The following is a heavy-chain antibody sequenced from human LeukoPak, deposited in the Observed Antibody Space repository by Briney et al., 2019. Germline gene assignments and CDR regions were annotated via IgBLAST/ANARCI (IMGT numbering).Heavy chain of an antibody. J-gene: IGHJ4*02. CDR3: ARARESMATAGSYFDY. Sequence: PSETLSLTCAVSGGSISSGDYSWSWIRQPPGSGLEWIGYIWHSGHTNYNPSLRSRVTISLARSNNQFSLRLSSVTAADTAVYYCARARESMATAGSYFDYWGQETLVTVSS. CDR2: IWHSGHT. V-gene: IGHV4-30-2*01. D-gene: IGHD6-13*01. CDR1: GGSISSGDYS.